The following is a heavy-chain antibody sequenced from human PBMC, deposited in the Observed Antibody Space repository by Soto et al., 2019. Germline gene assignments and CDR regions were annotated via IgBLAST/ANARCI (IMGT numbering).Heavy chain of an antibody. CDR1: GGSISSYY. V-gene: IGHV4-59*01. D-gene: IGHD5-18*01. CDR2: IYYSGST. J-gene: IGHJ5*02. CDR3: ARGVDTAMVPGCWFDP. Sequence: SETLSLTCTVSGGSISSYYWSWIRQPPGKGLEWIGYIYYSGSTNYNPSLKSRVTISVDTSKNQFSLKLSSVTAADTAVYYCARGVDTAMVPGCWFDPWGQGTLVTVSS.